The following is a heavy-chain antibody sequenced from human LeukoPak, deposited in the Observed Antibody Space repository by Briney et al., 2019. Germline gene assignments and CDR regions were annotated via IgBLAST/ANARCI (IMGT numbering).Heavy chain of an antibody. CDR2: IYTSGST. J-gene: IGHJ6*02. CDR1: GGSIRSYY. D-gene: IGHD5-24*01. V-gene: IGHV4-4*09. Sequence: SSETLSLTCTVSGGSIRSYYWSWIRQPPGKGLEWIGYIYTSGSTNYNPSLKSRVTISVDTSKNQFSLKLSSVTAADTAVYYCASLSGGYNYPLYYYYYGMDVWGQGTTVTVSS. CDR3: ASLSGGYNYPLYYYYYGMDV.